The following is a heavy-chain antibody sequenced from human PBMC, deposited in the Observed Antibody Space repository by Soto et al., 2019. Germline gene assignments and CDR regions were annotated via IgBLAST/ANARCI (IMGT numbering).Heavy chain of an antibody. V-gene: IGHV5-51*01. Sequence: GESLKISCKGSGYSFTIYWIGWVRQMPGKGLEWMGIIYPGDSDTRYSPSFQGQVTISADKSISTAYLQWSSLKASDTAMYYCARFXYSSSSGDPYYYYYGMDVWGQGTTVTVS. CDR3: ARFXYSSSSGDPYYYYYGMDV. D-gene: IGHD6-6*01. J-gene: IGHJ6*02. CDR2: IYPGDSDT. CDR1: GYSFTIYW.